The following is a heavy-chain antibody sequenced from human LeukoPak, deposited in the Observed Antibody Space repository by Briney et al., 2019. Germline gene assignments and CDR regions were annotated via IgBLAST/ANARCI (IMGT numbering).Heavy chain of an antibody. CDR2: ISSSGSTI. Sequence: GGSLRLSCAASGFTFSSYEMNWVRRAPGEVLEWVSYISSSGSTIYYADSVKGRFTISRDNAKNSLYLQMNSLRAEDTAVYYCAREDPGDAFDIWGQGTMVTVSS. J-gene: IGHJ3*02. CDR3: AREDPGDAFDI. CDR1: GFTFSSYE. V-gene: IGHV3-48*03.